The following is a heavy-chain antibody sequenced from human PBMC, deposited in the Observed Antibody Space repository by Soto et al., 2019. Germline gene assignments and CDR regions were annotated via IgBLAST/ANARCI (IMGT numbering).Heavy chain of an antibody. Sequence: SETLSLTCTVSGGSISSSSYYWGWIRQPPGKGLEWIGSIYYSGSTYYNPSLKSRVTISVDTSKNQFSLKLSSVTAADTAVYYCARRGGYDYIWGSYRPPFDYWGQGTLVTVSS. CDR2: IYYSGST. D-gene: IGHD3-16*02. CDR1: GGSISSSSYY. J-gene: IGHJ4*02. CDR3: ARRGGYDYIWGSYRPPFDY. V-gene: IGHV4-39*01.